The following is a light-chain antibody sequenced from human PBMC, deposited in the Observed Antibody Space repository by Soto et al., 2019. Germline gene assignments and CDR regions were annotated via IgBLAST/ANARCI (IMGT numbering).Light chain of an antibody. CDR2: DVT. CDR3: SSKRDKNTVL. V-gene: IGLV2-14*03. J-gene: IGLJ2*01. CDR1: NRDIGAYDY. Sequence: QSALTQPASVSGSPGQLITISCTGTNRDIGAYDYVSWYQQHPGQAPRLIIYDVTERPSGISDRFSGSRSGNTASLTISGLRPEDEADYYCSSKRDKNTVLFAGGTQLTVL.